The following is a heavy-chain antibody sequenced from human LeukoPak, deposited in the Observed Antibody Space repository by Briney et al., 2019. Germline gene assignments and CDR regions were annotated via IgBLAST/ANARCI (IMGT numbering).Heavy chain of an antibody. CDR3: ARAGGSDGYNSAFDF. Sequence: GGSLRLSCAASEFTFSSYSMNWVRQAPGKGLEWVSSIGTSSSYIYYADSVKGRFTISRDNAKNSLYLQMNSLRAEDTAVNYCARAGGSDGYNSAFDFWGQGTLVTVSS. CDR2: IGTSSSYI. J-gene: IGHJ4*02. D-gene: IGHD5-24*01. V-gene: IGHV3-21*01. CDR1: EFTFSSYS.